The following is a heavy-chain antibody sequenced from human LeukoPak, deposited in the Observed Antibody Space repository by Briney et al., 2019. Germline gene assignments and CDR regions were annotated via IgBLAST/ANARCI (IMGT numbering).Heavy chain of an antibody. CDR3: ARVSYDYVWGSYRYLDAFDI. Sequence: ASVKVSCKASGYTFTSYDINWVRPATGQGLEWMGWMNPNSGNTGYAQKFQGRVTMTRNTSISTAYMELSSLRSEDTAVYYCARVSYDYVWGSYRYLDAFDIWGQGTMVTVSS. V-gene: IGHV1-8*01. J-gene: IGHJ3*02. CDR2: MNPNSGNT. D-gene: IGHD3-16*02. CDR1: GYTFTSYD.